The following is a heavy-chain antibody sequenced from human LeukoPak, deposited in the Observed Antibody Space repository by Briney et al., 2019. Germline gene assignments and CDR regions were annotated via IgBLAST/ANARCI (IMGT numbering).Heavy chain of an antibody. Sequence: GGSLRLSCAASGFTFSNYAMSWVRQAPGKGLEWVSAISDSGGSTYHAASVKGRFTISRDKSTNTLYLQMNSLRAEDTAVYYCARQIGYCSSGTCYFEYWGQGTLVTVSS. J-gene: IGHJ4*02. D-gene: IGHD2-2*01. V-gene: IGHV3-23*01. CDR3: ARQIGYCSSGTCYFEY. CDR2: ISDSGGST. CDR1: GFTFSNYA.